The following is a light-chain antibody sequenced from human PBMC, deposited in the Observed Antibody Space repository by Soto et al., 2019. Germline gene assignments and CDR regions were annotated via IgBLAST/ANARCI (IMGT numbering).Light chain of an antibody. J-gene: IGKJ5*01. CDR2: DAS. CDR3: QQRKYWNPLT. CDR1: RSVDSN. V-gene: IGKV3-11*01. Sequence: VLTQSPATLSLSPGERATLSCRASRSVDSNLAWYQQKPGQAPRLLIYDASNRATGTPARVSGSGSGTDFTLTISSLEPEDFALYYCQQRKYWNPLTFGQGTRLEIK.